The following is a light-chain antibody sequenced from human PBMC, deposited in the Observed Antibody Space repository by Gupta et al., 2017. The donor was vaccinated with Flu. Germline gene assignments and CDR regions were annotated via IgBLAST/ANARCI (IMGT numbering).Light chain of an antibody. Sequence: RGTISCSGSSSNIVSNYVDWCQQNPATAPNVLINNNNQRPSVVPDRFSGSKSGSSASLCISGIQAEDEADYYCAAVYDSRDGPVFGGGTKLTVL. CDR3: AAVYDSRDGPV. CDR1: SSNIVSNY. J-gene: IGLJ3*02. CDR2: NNN. V-gene: IGLV1-44*01.